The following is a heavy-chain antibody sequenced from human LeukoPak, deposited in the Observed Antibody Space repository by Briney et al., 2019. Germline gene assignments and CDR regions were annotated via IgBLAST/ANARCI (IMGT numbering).Heavy chain of an antibody. D-gene: IGHD3-10*01. CDR1: GGAFSSYA. CDR3: AREGDYCGSGSYYNVWFDP. CDR2: IIPIFGTA. J-gene: IGHJ5*02. V-gene: IGHV1-69*01. Sequence: SVKVSCKASGGAFSSYAISWVRQAPGQGLEWMGGIIPIFGTANYAQKFQGRVTITADESTSTAYMELSSLRSEDTAVYYCAREGDYCGSGSYYNVWFDPWGQGTLVTVSS.